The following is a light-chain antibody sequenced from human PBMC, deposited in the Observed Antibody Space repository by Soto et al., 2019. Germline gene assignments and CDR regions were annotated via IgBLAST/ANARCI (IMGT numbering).Light chain of an antibody. Sequence: IQMTQSQTPVSASVGDRVTISCQASQGISRSLAWYQQKPGKAPKLLIYAASSLQSGVPSRFSGSGFGTDFPLTISSLQPEDSAIYYCQQADTFPIPFGQGTRRENK. CDR2: AAS. CDR3: QQADTFPIP. CDR1: QGISRS. V-gene: IGKV1D-12*01. J-gene: IGKJ5*01.